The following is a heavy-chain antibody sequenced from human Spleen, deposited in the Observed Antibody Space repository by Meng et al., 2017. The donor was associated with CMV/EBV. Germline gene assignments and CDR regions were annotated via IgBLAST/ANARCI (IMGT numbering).Heavy chain of an antibody. V-gene: IGHV4-34*01. CDR1: GGSFSGYF. J-gene: IGHJ4*02. CDR3: ARGGGLELRKTDY. Sequence: SETLSLTCAVYGGSFSGYFWSWIRQPPGKGLEWIGEINPSGSTNYNPSLKSRVTISVDTSKNQFSLKLSSVTAADTAVYYCARGGGLELRKTDYWGQGTLITVS. CDR2: INPSGST. D-gene: IGHD1-7*01.